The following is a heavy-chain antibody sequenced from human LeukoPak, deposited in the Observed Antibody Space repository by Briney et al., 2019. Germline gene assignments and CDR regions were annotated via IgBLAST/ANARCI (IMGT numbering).Heavy chain of an antibody. J-gene: IGHJ3*02. V-gene: IGHV4-39*07. CDR3: ARAPAVAATYDAFDI. Sequence: SETLSLTCTVSGGSFTSSNYYWGWIRQPPGKGLEWIASIYYSGSTNYNPSLKSRVTISVDKSKNQFSLKLSSVTAADTAVYYCARAPAVAATYDAFDIWGQGTMVTVSS. D-gene: IGHD2-15*01. CDR1: GGSFTSSNYY. CDR2: IYYSGST.